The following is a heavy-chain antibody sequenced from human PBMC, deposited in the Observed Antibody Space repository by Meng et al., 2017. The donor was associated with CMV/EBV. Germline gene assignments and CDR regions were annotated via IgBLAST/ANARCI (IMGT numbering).Heavy chain of an antibody. CDR2: ISSSSSYI. D-gene: IGHD3-3*01. Sequence: GGSLRLSCAASGFTFSSYSMNWVRQAPGKGLEWVSSISSSSSYIYYADSVKGRFTISRDNAKNSLYLQMNSLRAEDKAVYYCARGEGYYDCWSGYYTGRGNYGMDVWGQGTTVTVSS. CDR1: GFTFSSYS. CDR3: ARGEGYYDCWSGYYTGRGNYGMDV. V-gene: IGHV3-21*01. J-gene: IGHJ6*02.